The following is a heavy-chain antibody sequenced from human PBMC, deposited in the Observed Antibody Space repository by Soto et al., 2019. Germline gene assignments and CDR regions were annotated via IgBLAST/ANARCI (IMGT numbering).Heavy chain of an antibody. CDR3: ARGEYRSGWYPGYFDY. J-gene: IGHJ4*02. CDR2: INHSGST. V-gene: IGHV4-34*01. Sequence: SETLSLTCAVYGGSFSGYYWSWIRQPPGKGLEWIGEINHSGSTNYNPSLKSRVTISVDTSKNQFSLKLSSVTAADTAVYYCARGEYRSGWYPGYFDYWGQGTLVTVSS. D-gene: IGHD6-19*01. CDR1: GGSFSGYY.